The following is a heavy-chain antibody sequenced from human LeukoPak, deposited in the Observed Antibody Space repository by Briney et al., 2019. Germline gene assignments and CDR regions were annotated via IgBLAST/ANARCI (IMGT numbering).Heavy chain of an antibody. Sequence: SETLSLTCTVSGGSISSGGYYWSWIRQHPGKGLEWIGYIYYSGSTYYNPSLKSRVTISVDTSKNQFSLKLSSVTAADTAVYYCARVPRSTYYYDSSGAIDWGQGTPVTFSS. CDR3: ARVPRSTYYYDSSGAID. V-gene: IGHV4-31*03. CDR1: GGSISSGGYY. D-gene: IGHD3-22*01. J-gene: IGHJ4*02. CDR2: IYYSGST.